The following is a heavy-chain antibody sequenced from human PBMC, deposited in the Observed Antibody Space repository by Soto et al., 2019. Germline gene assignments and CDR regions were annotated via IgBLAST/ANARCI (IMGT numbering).Heavy chain of an antibody. CDR1: GFSLSNARMG. CDR3: ARISNDFWSGFYFDY. D-gene: IGHD3-3*01. Sequence: SGPTLVNPTETLTLTCTVSGFSLSNARMGVSWIRQPPGKALEWLAHIFSDDEKSYSTSLKSRLTISKDTSKSQVVLTMTNMVPVDTATYYCARISNDFWSGFYFDYWGQGTLVTVSS. CDR2: IFSDDEK. J-gene: IGHJ4*02. V-gene: IGHV2-26*01.